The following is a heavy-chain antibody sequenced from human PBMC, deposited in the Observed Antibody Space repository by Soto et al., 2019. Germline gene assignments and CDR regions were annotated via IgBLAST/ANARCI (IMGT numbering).Heavy chain of an antibody. CDR2: IYHGGTT. D-gene: IGHD6-19*01. Sequence: SETLSLTCTVSGYFISSGSYWAWRRQPPGKGPEWIASIYHGGTTFYNPSLKSRITISVDTSNNQFSLKLTSVTAADTAVYYCACVHVMLVAGSSSHYPGPGTLVSLSS. V-gene: IGHV4-38-2*02. J-gene: IGHJ4*01. CDR3: ACVHVMLVAGSSSHY. CDR1: GYFISSGSY.